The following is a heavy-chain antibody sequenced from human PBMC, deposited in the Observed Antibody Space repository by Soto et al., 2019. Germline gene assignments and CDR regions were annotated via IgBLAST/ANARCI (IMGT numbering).Heavy chain of an antibody. D-gene: IGHD2-2*01. J-gene: IGHJ4*02. V-gene: IGHV5-51*01. Sequence: GESLKISCKGSGYSFTSYWIGWVRQMPGKGLEWMGIIYPGHSETKYSPSFEGQVTISADRSTRTAYLHWSSLKASDAATYYCARHSSTSVRAPMEYWGQGTLVTVSS. CDR3: ARHSSTSVRAPMEY. CDR1: GYSFTSYW. CDR2: IYPGHSET.